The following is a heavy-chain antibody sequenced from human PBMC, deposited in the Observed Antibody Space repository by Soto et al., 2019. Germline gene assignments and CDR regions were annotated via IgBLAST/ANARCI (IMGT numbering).Heavy chain of an antibody. CDR2: ISSSSSYI. Sequence: GGSLKIVCAASGFTFSSYSMNWVRQAPGKGLEWVSSISSSSSYIYYADSVRGRFTISRDNAKNSLYLQMNSPRAEDTAVYYCARVHRAAAVGYYGMDVWGQGTTVTVSS. D-gene: IGHD6-13*01. V-gene: IGHV3-21*01. CDR1: GFTFSSYS. CDR3: ARVHRAAAVGYYGMDV. J-gene: IGHJ6*02.